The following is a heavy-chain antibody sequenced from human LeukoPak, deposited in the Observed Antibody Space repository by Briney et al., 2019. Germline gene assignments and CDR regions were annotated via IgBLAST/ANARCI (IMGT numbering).Heavy chain of an antibody. CDR2: IYYSGST. Sequence: SETLSLTCTVSGGSIGSYYWSWIRQPPGKGLEWIGYIYYSGSTNYNPSLKSRVTISVDTSKNQFSLKLSSVTAADTAVYYCARHFYGRLGSGYDYWGQGTLVTVSS. V-gene: IGHV4-59*08. CDR3: ARHFYGRLGSGYDY. D-gene: IGHD6-19*01. J-gene: IGHJ4*02. CDR1: GGSIGSYY.